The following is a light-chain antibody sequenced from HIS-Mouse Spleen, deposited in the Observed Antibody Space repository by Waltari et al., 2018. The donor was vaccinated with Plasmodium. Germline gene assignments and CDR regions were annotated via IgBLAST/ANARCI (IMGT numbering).Light chain of an antibody. CDR2: KDS. Sequence: SYELTQPPSVSVSPGQTARITCSGAALPKQYAYWYQQKPGQAPVLVIYKDSERPSGIPERFSGASSGTTGTLTISGVQAEDEADYYCQSADSSGTYVVFGGGTKLTVL. J-gene: IGLJ2*01. CDR1: ALPKQY. V-gene: IGLV3-25*03. CDR3: QSADSSGTYVV.